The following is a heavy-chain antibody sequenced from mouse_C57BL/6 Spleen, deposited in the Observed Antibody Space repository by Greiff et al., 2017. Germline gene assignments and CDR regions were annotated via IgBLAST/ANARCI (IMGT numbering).Heavy chain of an antibody. V-gene: IGHV6-3*01. J-gene: IGHJ1*03. Sequence: EVKLVESGGGLVQPGGSMKLSCVASGFTFSNYWMNWVRQSPEKGLEWVAQIRLKSDNYATHYAESVKGRFTISRDDSKSSVYLQMNNLRAEDTGIYYYHCGSSSRWYVEGWGTGTTVTVAS. D-gene: IGHD1-1*01. CDR3: HCGSSSRWYVEG. CDR2: IRLKSDNYAT. CDR1: GFTFSNYW.